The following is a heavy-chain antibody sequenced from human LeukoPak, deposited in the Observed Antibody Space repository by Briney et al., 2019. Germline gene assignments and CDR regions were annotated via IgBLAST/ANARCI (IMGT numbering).Heavy chain of an antibody. V-gene: IGHV3-33*01. CDR1: GFTFSSYG. CDR3: ARESPPPSGSYYYYGMDV. CDR2: IWYDGSNK. J-gene: IGHJ6*02. Sequence: GASLRLSCAASGFTFSSYGMHRVRQAPGKGLEWVAVIWYDGSNKYYADSVKGRFTISRDNSKNTLYLQMNSLRAEDTAVYYCARESPPPSGSYYYYGMDVWGQGTTVTVSS. D-gene: IGHD1-26*01.